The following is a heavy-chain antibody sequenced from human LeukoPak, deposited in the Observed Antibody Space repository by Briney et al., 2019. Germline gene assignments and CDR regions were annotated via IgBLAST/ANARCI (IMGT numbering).Heavy chain of an antibody. V-gene: IGHV1-2*06. D-gene: IGHD6-19*01. CDR2: INPNSGGT. CDR3: ARAIVAGTGFDY. CDR1: GYTFTGYY. Sequence: ASVKVSCKASGYTFTGYYMHWVRQAPGQGLEWMGRINPNSGGTSYAQKFQGRVTMTRDTSISTAYMELSRLRSDDTAVYYCARAIVAGTGFDYWGQGALVTVSS. J-gene: IGHJ4*02.